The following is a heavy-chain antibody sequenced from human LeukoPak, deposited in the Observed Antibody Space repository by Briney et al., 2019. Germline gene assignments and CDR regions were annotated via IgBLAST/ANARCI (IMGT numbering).Heavy chain of an antibody. CDR1: GVTFSGFD. V-gene: IGHV4-34*01. CDR2: VNHSEST. J-gene: IGHJ4*02. Sequence: SETLSCNCSVSGVTFSGFDWRWIGQPPGKGLDWIGEVNHSESTNYNPSLKSRVTISVDTSKNQFYLELSSVTAADTAVYYCARGQTVAAPFPLDDWGRGTLVTVSS. CDR3: ARGQTVAAPFPLDD. D-gene: IGHD2-15*01.